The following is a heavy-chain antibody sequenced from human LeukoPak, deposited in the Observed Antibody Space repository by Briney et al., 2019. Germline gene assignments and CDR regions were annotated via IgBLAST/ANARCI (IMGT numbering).Heavy chain of an antibody. Sequence: RPGGSLRLSCAASGFTFSSYAMSWVRQAPGKGLEWVSGINWNGGSTGYADSVKGRFTISRDNAKNSLYLQMNSLRAEDTALYYCARSVAASRDYWGQGTLVTVSS. CDR1: GFTFSSYA. CDR2: INWNGGST. J-gene: IGHJ4*02. CDR3: ARSVAASRDY. V-gene: IGHV3-20*04. D-gene: IGHD2-15*01.